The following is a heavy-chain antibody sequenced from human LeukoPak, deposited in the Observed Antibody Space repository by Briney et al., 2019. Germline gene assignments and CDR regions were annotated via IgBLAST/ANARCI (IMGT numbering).Heavy chain of an antibody. Sequence: SETLSLTCTVSGGSIHSYWSWIRQPAGKGLEWIGRISGSGTITYNPALQSRLTISIDTSKNQFSLKLMSVTAADTAVYYCVRLTQCVGSSCFAVHFWGQGALVTVSS. CDR3: VRLTQCVGSSCFAVHF. CDR2: ISGSGTI. V-gene: IGHV4-4*07. D-gene: IGHD6-19*01. CDR1: GGSIHSY. J-gene: IGHJ4*02.